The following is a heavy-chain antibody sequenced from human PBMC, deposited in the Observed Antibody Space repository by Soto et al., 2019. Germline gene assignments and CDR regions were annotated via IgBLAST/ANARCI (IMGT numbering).Heavy chain of an antibody. D-gene: IGHD3-10*01. CDR1: GYTFTSYG. CDR3: ARDTQYYYGSGSYYHVY. J-gene: IGHJ4*02. V-gene: IGHV1-18*04. CDR2: ISAYNGNT. Sequence: ASVKISCKASGYTFTSYGVSWVLQAPGQGLEWMGWISAYNGNTNYAQKLQGRVTMTTDTSTSTAYMELRSLRSDDTAVYYCARDTQYYYGSGSYYHVYWGQGTLVTVPS.